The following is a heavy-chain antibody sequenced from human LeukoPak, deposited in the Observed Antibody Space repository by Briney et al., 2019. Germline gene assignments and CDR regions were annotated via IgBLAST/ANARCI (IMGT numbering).Heavy chain of an antibody. J-gene: IGHJ5*02. CDR2: ISAHNGNT. D-gene: IGHD3-3*01. V-gene: IGHV1-18*01. Sequence: ASVKVSCKASGYTFTSYGISWVRQAPGQGLEWMGWISAHNGNTNYAQKLQGRVTMTTDTSTSTAYMELRSLRSDDTAVYYCARGNYDFWRFVNWFDPWGQETLVTVSS. CDR1: GYTFTSYG. CDR3: ARGNYDFWRFVNWFDP.